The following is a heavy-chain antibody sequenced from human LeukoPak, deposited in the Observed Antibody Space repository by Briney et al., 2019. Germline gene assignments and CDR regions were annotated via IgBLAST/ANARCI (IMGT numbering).Heavy chain of an antibody. V-gene: IGHV3-30*03. D-gene: IGHD3/OR15-3a*01. J-gene: IGHJ4*02. Sequence: PGGSLRLSCAASGFTFSSYGMHWVRQAAGKGLEGGAVISYDGSNKYYADSVKGRFTISRDNAKNTDYLEMNSLTDEDTAVYFCARGAWTAYYFDYWGQGTVVTVSS. CDR3: ARGAWTAYYFDY. CDR2: ISYDGSNK. CDR1: GFTFSSYG.